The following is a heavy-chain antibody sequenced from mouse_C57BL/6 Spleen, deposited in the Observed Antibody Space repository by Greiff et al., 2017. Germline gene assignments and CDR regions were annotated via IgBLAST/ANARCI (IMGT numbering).Heavy chain of an antibody. J-gene: IGHJ1*03. CDR1: GFSLTSYG. CDR2: IWRGGST. D-gene: IGHD1-1*01. V-gene: IGHV2-5*01. Sequence: VKLQESGPGLVQPSQSLSITCTVSGFSLTSYGVHWVRQSPGKGLEWLGVIWRGGSTDYNAAFMSRLSITKDNSKSQVFFKMNSLQADDTAIYYCAKNADYYGSSLYWYFDVWGTGTTVTVSS. CDR3: AKNADYYGSSLYWYFDV.